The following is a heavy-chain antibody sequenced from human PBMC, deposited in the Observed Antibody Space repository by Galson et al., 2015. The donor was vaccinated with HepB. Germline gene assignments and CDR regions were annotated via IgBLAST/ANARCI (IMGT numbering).Heavy chain of an antibody. D-gene: IGHD6-6*01. CDR2: IGDSGDST. J-gene: IGHJ4*02. CDR3: AKENRMPAHPSAPFVDY. V-gene: IGHV3-23*01. Sequence: SLRLSCAASGFTFSSYAMSWVRQAPGKGLEWVSAIGDSGDSTYYVDSVKGRFTISRDNSKNTLYLQMNSLRAEDTAVYYCAKENRMPAHPSAPFVDYWGQGTLVTVSS. CDR1: GFTFSSYA.